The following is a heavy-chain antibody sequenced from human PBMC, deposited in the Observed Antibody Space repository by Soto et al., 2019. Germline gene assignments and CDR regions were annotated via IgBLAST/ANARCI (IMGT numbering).Heavy chain of an antibody. CDR1: GGTLSRYA. CDR3: ARVSDCSGGGCYSSCDY. D-gene: IGHD2-15*01. Sequence: QAQMVQSGAEVKKPGSSVKVSCKASGGTLSRYAISWVRLAPGQGLEWMGGIIPVFGTPKYAQKFQGRVTITADESTSTAYMELRSLRSEDTAVYYCARVSDCSGGGCYSSCDYWGQGTLVTVSS. CDR2: IIPVFGTP. J-gene: IGHJ4*02. V-gene: IGHV1-69*01.